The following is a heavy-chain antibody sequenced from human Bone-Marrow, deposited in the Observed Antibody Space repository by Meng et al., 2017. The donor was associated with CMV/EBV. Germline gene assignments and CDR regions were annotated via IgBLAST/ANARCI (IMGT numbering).Heavy chain of an antibody. D-gene: IGHD5-12*01. J-gene: IGHJ3*01. CDR1: GFTFSSYG. CDR2: IRYDGSNK. Sequence: GESLKISCAASGFTFSSYGMHWVRQAPGKGLEWVAFIRYDGSNKYYADSVKGRFTISRDNAKNTLFLQMDSLRAEDTAIYYCARKGYDFAAAFDVWGQGAMVTVSS. V-gene: IGHV3-33*08. CDR3: ARKGYDFAAAFDV.